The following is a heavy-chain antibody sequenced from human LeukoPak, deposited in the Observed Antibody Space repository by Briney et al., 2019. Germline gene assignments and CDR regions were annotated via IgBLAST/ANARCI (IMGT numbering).Heavy chain of an antibody. J-gene: IGHJ6*02. CDR1: GFTVSNNY. CDR3: ARDMYSSSSQSPAYYYYYYGMDV. D-gene: IGHD6-6*01. V-gene: IGHV3-53*05. Sequence: GGSLRLSCAASGFTVSNNYMSWVRQAPGKGLEWVSVIYSGGTTYYADSVKGRFTISRDNSKNTLYLQMNSLRAEDTAVYYCARDMYSSSSQSPAYYYYYYGMDVWGQGTTVTVSS. CDR2: IYSGGTT.